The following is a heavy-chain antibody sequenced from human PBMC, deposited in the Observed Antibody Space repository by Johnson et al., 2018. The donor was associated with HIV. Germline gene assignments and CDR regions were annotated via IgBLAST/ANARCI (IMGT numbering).Heavy chain of an antibody. Sequence: QMPLVESGGGVFQPGRSLRLSCAASGFSSSSSGMHWVRQAPRKGLVWVAVLSYDGSNKYYAASVKSSLTISRDNSKNTLYLQMNSLRAEDTAVYYCAKDKGIAAAATDDAFDIWGQGTMVTVSS. D-gene: IGHD6-13*01. V-gene: IGHV3-30*18. CDR2: LSYDGSNK. CDR1: GFSSSSSG. J-gene: IGHJ3*02. CDR3: AKDKGIAAAATDDAFDI.